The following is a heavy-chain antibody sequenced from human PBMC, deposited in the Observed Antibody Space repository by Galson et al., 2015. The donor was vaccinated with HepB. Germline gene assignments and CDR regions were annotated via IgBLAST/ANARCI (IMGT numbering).Heavy chain of an antibody. J-gene: IGHJ6*02. Sequence: SLRLSCAASGFTFSSYAMSWVRQAPGKGLEWVSRITDSGGDTEYADSVKGRFTISRDNSKNTLYLQMNSLRTEDTAVYYCARDSYGMDVWGQGTTVTVSS. V-gene: IGHV3-23*01. CDR3: ARDSYGMDV. CDR1: GFTFSSYA. CDR2: ITDSGGDT.